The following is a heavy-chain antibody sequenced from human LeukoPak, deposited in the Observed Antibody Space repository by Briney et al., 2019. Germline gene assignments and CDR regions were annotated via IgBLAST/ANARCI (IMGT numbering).Heavy chain of an antibody. CDR3: ARVHYYGSGSKLGWFDP. V-gene: IGHV4-4*02. CDR2: IYHSGST. D-gene: IGHD3-10*01. J-gene: IGHJ5*02. Sequence: SEILSLTCAVSGGSISSSNWWSWVRQPPGKGLEWIGEIYHSGSTNYNPSLKSRVTISVDKSKNQFSLKLSSVTAADTAVYYCARVHYYGSGSKLGWFDPWGQGTLVTVSS. CDR1: GGSISSSNW.